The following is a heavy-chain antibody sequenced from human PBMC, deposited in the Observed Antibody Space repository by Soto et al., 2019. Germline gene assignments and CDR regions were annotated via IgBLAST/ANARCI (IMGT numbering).Heavy chain of an antibody. D-gene: IGHD2-2*01. CDR1: GGTFSRYT. V-gene: IGHV1-69*02. J-gene: IGHJ5*02. CDR2: IIPIAAIA. CDR3: ARSSVPAAIHWFDP. Sequence: GASVKVSCKASGGTFSRYTINWVRQAPGQGLEWMGRIIPIAAIANYTQKFQGRVTITVDKSSTTAYMELSSLRSDDTAVYYCARSSVPAAIHWFDPWGQGTLVTVSS.